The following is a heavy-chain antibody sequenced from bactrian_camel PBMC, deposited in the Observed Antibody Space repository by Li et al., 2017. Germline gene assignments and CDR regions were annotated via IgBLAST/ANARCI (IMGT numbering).Heavy chain of an antibody. D-gene: IGHD6*01. CDR1: GYASAIKC. Sequence: HVQLVESGGGSVQSGGSLRLTCTASGYASAIKCWGWFRQGPGKEREGVAAIYHGGGTIAYADSVKGRFTISQDNVKNTLYLQMNSVRPDDSATYYCAADADDGAWYCLAESAEFVYWGQGTQVTVS. CDR2: IYHGGGTI. J-gene: IGHJ4*01. V-gene: IGHV3S54*01. CDR3: AADADDGAWYCLAESAEFVY.